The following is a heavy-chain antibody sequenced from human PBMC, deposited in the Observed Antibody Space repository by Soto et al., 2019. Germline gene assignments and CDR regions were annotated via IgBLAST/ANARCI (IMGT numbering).Heavy chain of an antibody. V-gene: IGHV4-4*02. D-gene: IGHD3-3*01. CDR3: ARERDLLEWLQWFDP. Sequence: SETLSLTCAVSSGSISSSNWWSWVRQPPGKGLEWIGEIYHSGSTNYNPSLKSRVTISVDKSKNQFSLKLSSVTAADTAVYYCARERDLLEWLQWFDPWGQGTLVTVSS. J-gene: IGHJ5*02. CDR2: IYHSGST. CDR1: SGSISSSNW.